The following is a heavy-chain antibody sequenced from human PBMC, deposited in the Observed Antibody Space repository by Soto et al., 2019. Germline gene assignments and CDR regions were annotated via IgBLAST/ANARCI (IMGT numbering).Heavy chain of an antibody. CDR3: ARFVLGIPAFRRFLDY. CDR1: KSIFTGYG. V-gene: IGHV3-33*01. Sequence: PGGSLRLSCAASKSIFTGYGMHWVRQTPGKGLEWVAVIRFDGNDEHYADSVKGRFTISRDNSKNMLYLQMNSLRVEDTALYYCARFVLGIPAFRRFLDYRGPGTLVT. J-gene: IGHJ4*02. D-gene: IGHD1-20*01. CDR2: IRFDGNDE.